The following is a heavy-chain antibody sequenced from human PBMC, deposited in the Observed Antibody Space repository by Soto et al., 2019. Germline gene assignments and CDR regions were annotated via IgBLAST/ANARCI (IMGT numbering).Heavy chain of an antibody. Sequence: PSETLSLTCSIYSGSFSGYYWSWIRQPPGKGLEWIGEISQSGNTNYSPSVKSRVSISIDTSISTAYMELRRLTSDDTAVYYCARDLSRQSWKWFDPWGQGTLVTVSS. CDR2: ISQSGNT. D-gene: IGHD1-1*01. J-gene: IGHJ5*02. CDR3: ARDLSRQSWKWFDP. CDR1: SGSFSGYY. V-gene: IGHV4-34*01.